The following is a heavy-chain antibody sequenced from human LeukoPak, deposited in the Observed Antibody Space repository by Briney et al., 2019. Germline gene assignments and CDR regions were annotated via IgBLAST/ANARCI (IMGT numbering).Heavy chain of an antibody. V-gene: IGHV3-15*01. CDR3: STGGPHYDGYPLDF. D-gene: IGHD3-16*01. CDR2: IKSNVDGGTT. Sequence: GGSMRPSCAASGLTLSNAYISWVRQAPGKGLEWVGRIKSNVDGGTTDYAEPVKGRFTISRDDSKNTLYLQMNSLKSGDTAVYYCSTGGPHYDGYPLDFWVRGTLVTVSS. CDR1: GLTLSNAY. J-gene: IGHJ4*02.